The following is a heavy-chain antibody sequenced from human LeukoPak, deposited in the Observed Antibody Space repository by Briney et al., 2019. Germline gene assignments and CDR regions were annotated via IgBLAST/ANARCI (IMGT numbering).Heavy chain of an antibody. D-gene: IGHD1-26*01. CDR1: GYTFTSYY. Sequence: ASVKVSCKASGYTFTSYYMHWVRQAPGQGLEWMGIINPSGGSTSYAQKFQGRVTMTRDMSTSTVYMELSSLRSEDTAVYYCARGGGGSYSANWFDPWGQGTLVTVSS. CDR3: ARGGGGSYSANWFDP. CDR2: INPSGGST. V-gene: IGHV1-46*01. J-gene: IGHJ5*02.